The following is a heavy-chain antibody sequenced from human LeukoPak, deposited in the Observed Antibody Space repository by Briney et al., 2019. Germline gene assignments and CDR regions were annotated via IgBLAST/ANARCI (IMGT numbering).Heavy chain of an antibody. Sequence: SQTLSLTCNVSGVSVSDGRYYWTWIRQHPAKGLEWIGYKYYTGSAKYNPSLKSRPTISVDTSKNQFSLQLSSVTAADTATYYCATPYCSSISCLDVFNMWGQGTRVTVSS. D-gene: IGHD2-2*01. J-gene: IGHJ3*02. CDR2: KYYTGSA. CDR3: ATPYCSSISCLDVFNM. CDR1: GVSVSDGRYY. V-gene: IGHV4-31*03.